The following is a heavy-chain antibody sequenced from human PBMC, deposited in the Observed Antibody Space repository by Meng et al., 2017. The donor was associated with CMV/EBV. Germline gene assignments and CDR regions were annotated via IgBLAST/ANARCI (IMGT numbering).Heavy chain of an antibody. V-gene: IGHV3-9*01. CDR1: GFTFSSYW. CDR3: AKDGAPTRAFDY. J-gene: IGHJ4*02. D-gene: IGHD4/OR15-4a*01. Sequence: SLKISCAASGFTFSSYWMHWVRQAPGKGLVWVSGISWNSGSIGYADSVKGRFTISRDNAKNSLYLQMNSLRAEDTALYYCAKDGAPTRAFDYWGQGTLVTVSS. CDR2: ISWNSGSI.